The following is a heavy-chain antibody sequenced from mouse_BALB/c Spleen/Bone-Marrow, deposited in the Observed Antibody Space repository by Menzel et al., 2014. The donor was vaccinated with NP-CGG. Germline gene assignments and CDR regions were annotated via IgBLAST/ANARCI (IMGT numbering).Heavy chain of an antibody. V-gene: IGHV3-8*02. J-gene: IGHJ2*01. CDR2: ISYSGST. Sequence: VQLQQSGPSLVKPSQTLSLTCSVTGDSVTSGYWNWIRKFPGNKLEYMGYISYSGSTYYNPSLKSRISITRDTSKNQYSLQLNSVATEDTATYYCARSRDYYGNSLDYWGQGTTLTDSS. CDR1: GDSVTSGY. D-gene: IGHD2-1*01. CDR3: ARSRDYYGNSLDY.